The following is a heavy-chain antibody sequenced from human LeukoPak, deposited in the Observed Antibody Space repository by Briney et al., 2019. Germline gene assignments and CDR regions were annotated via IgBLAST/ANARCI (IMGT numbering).Heavy chain of an antibody. CDR2: INHSGST. Sequence: PSETLSLTCAVYGGSFSGYYWSWIRQPPGKGLEWIGEINHSGSTNYNPSLKSRVTISVDTSKNQFSLKLSSVTAADTAVYYCARDHSGYDYSGGDYWGQGTLVTVSS. CDR3: ARDHSGYDYSGGDY. V-gene: IGHV4-34*01. D-gene: IGHD5-12*01. J-gene: IGHJ4*02. CDR1: GGSFSGYY.